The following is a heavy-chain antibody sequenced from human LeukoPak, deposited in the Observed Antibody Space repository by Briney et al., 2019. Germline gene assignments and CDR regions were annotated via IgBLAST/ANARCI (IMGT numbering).Heavy chain of an antibody. CDR2: TIPIFGTA. CDR3: AREGAYGNFDY. D-gene: IGHD3-10*01. V-gene: IGHV1-69*06. Sequence: ASVKVSCKASGGTFSSYAISWVRQAPGQGLEWMGGTIPIFGTANYAQKFQGRVTITADKSTSTAYMELSSLRSEDTAVYYCAREGAYGNFDYWGQGTLVTVSS. CDR1: GGTFSSYA. J-gene: IGHJ4*02.